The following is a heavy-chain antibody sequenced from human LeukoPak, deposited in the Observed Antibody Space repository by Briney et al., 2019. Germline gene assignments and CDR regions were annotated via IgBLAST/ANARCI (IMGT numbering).Heavy chain of an antibody. CDR3: ARVSGMVAASVSDY. CDR1: GFTFSSYS. Sequence: GGSLRLSCAASGFTFSSYSMNWVRQAPGKGLEWVSSISSSSSYIYYADSVKGRFTISRDNAKNSLYLQMSSLRAEDTAVYYCARVSGMVAASVSDYWGQGTLVTVSS. J-gene: IGHJ4*02. V-gene: IGHV3-21*01. CDR2: ISSSSSYI. D-gene: IGHD2-15*01.